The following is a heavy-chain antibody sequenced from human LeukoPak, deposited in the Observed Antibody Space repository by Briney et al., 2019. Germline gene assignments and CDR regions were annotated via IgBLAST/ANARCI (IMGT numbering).Heavy chain of an antibody. J-gene: IGHJ3*02. CDR2: IYHSGST. Sequence: SETLSLTCAVSGGSISSGGYYWSWIRQPPGKGLEWIGHIYHSGSTYYNPSLKSRVTISVDRSKNQFSLKLSSVTAADTAVYYCASGGSPRSDAFDIWGQGTMVTVSS. CDR3: ASGGSPRSDAFDI. CDR1: GGSISSGGYY. D-gene: IGHD3-16*01. V-gene: IGHV4-30-2*01.